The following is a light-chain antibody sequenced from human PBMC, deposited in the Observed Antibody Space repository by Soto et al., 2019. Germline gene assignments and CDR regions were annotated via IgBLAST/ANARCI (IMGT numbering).Light chain of an antibody. Sequence: SLLAPSPRTLSLSQGARATLSCRASQSVSNNYLAWYQQKPGQAPRLLIYGASNRATGIPDRFSGSGSGTDFTLTISRLEPEDFAVYYCQQYGSSGTFGQGTKVDIK. J-gene: IGKJ1*01. CDR3: QQYGSSGT. V-gene: IGKV3-20*01. CDR2: GAS. CDR1: QSVSNNY.